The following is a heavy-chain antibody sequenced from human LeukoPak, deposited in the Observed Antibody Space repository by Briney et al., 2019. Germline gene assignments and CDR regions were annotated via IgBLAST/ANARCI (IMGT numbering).Heavy chain of an antibody. CDR2: MNPNNGNT. D-gene: IGHD3-10*01. CDR1: GYSFTIYD. V-gene: IGHV1-8*01. Sequence: GASVKVSFKSSGYSFTIYDVNWVRQATGQGLEWMGWMNPNNGNTGYAQKFQGRVSMTRNTSISTAYLELRSLRSDDTAVYYCTKGSNSGSYRDFWGQGTQVTVSS. J-gene: IGHJ4*02. CDR3: TKGSNSGSYRDF.